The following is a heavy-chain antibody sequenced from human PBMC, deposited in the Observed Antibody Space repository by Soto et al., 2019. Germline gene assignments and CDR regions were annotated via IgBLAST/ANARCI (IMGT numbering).Heavy chain of an antibody. J-gene: IGHJ6*02. Sequence: PSETLSLTCTVSGGSISGYYWSWIRQPPGKGLEWIGYMYNTGSTVYNPSFKSRVTISVDTSKNQFSLKLNSVTAADTAVYYCARDLWGYCGGDCLQSYSSHSYYGLDVWGQGTTVTVSS. CDR2: MYNTGST. CDR1: GGSISGYY. CDR3: ARDLWGYCGGDCLQSYSSHSYYGLDV. D-gene: IGHD2-21*02. V-gene: IGHV4-59*01.